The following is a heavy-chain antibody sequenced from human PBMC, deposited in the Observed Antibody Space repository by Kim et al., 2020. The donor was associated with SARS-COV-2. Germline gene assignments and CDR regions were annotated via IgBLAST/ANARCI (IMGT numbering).Heavy chain of an antibody. CDR2: ISSSSSYI. V-gene: IGHV3-21*01. J-gene: IGHJ4*02. Sequence: GGSLRLSCAASGFTFSSYSMNWVRQAPGKGLEWVSSISSSSSYIYYADSVKGRFTISRDNAKNSLYLQMNSLRAEDTAVYYCARESGRQETYVTDGQDFDYWGQGTLVTVSS. D-gene: IGHD3-10*01. CDR3: ARESGRQETYVTDGQDFDY. CDR1: GFTFSSYS.